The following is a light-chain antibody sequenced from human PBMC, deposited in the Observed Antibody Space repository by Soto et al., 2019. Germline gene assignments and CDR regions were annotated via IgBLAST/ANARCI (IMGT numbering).Light chain of an antibody. J-gene: IGLJ1*01. CDR1: SSNIGAGYD. V-gene: IGLV1-40*01. Sequence: QSVLTQPPSVSGAPGQMVTISCTGTSSNIGAGYDVQWYQQLPGTAPKFLIYGNTNRPSGVPDRFSGSKSGTSASLAITGIQTEDEADYYCQYYDSSLSGYVFGTGTKVTVL. CDR3: QYYDSSLSGYV. CDR2: GNT.